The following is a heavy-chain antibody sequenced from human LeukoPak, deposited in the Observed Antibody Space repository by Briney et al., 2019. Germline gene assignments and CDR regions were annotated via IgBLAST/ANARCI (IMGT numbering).Heavy chain of an antibody. CDR2: IYHSGST. J-gene: IGHJ3*02. CDR3: ARDFIVVPAADDAFDI. CDR1: GGSISSGGYS. D-gene: IGHD2-2*01. V-gene: IGHV4-30-2*01. Sequence: SQTLSLTCAVSGGSISSGGYSWSWIRQPPGKGLEWIGYIYHSGSTYYNPSLKSRVTISVDRSKNQFSLKLSSVTAADTAVYYCARDFIVVPAADDAFDIWGQGTMVTVSS.